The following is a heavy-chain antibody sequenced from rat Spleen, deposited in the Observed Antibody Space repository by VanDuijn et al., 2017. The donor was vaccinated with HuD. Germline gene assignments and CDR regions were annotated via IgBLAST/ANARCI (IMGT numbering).Heavy chain of an antibody. CDR2: ISHEAGNT. CDR1: GFTFKNFW. J-gene: IGHJ3*01. Sequence: EVQLVESDGGLVQPGRSLKLSCAASGFTFKNFWMAWIRQAPGKGLEWVASISHEAGNTYYGDSVKGRFTFSRDNAKSTLPVQLNSLRSEDTATYFCTRGIYYGYNAFAYWGQGTLVTVSS. D-gene: IGHD1-9*01. CDR3: TRGIYYGYNAFAY. V-gene: IGHV5-22*01.